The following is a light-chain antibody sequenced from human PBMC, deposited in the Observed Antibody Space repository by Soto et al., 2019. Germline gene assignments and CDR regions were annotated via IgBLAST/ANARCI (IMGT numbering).Light chain of an antibody. Sequence: QLVLTQSPSASASLGASVKLTCTLSSGHSSYAIAWHQQQPEKGPRYLMKLNSDGSHSKGDGIPDRFSGSSSGAERYLTISSLQSYDEADYYCQTWGTGIHVFGGGTQLTVL. J-gene: IGLJ7*01. CDR1: SGHSSYA. CDR2: LNSDGSH. CDR3: QTWGTGIHV. V-gene: IGLV4-69*01.